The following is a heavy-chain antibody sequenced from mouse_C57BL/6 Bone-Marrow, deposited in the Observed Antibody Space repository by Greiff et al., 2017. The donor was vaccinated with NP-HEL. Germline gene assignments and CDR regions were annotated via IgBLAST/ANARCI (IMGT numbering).Heavy chain of an antibody. D-gene: IGHD4-1*01. Sequence: EVKLVESGGGLVKPGGSLKLSCAASGFTFSDYGMHWVRQAPEKGLEWVAYISSGSSTIYYADKVKGRFTISRDNAKNTLFLQMTSLRSEDTAMYYCARTGPAWFAYWGQGTLVTVSA. CDR3: ARTGPAWFAY. CDR2: ISSGSSTI. V-gene: IGHV5-17*01. CDR1: GFTFSDYG. J-gene: IGHJ3*01.